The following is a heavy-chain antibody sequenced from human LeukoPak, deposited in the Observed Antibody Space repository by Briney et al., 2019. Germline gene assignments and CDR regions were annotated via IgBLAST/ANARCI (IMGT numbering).Heavy chain of an antibody. D-gene: IGHD5-12*01. CDR2: ISAYNGNT. V-gene: IGHV1-18*01. Sequence: ASVKVSCKASGYTFSSYDINWVRQAPGQGLEWMGWISAYNGNTNYAQKLQGRVTMTTDTSTSTAYMELRSLRSDDTAVYYCARGYSGYDFDYWGQGTLVTVSS. CDR3: ARGYSGYDFDY. J-gene: IGHJ4*02. CDR1: GYTFSSYD.